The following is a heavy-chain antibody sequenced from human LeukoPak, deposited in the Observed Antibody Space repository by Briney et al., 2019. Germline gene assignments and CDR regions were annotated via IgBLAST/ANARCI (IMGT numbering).Heavy chain of an antibody. J-gene: IGHJ3*02. D-gene: IGHD3-3*01. CDR1: GGSISSSNW. CDR2: IYHSGST. CDR3: ARGYYDFWSGSDAFDI. V-gene: IGHV4-4*02. Sequence: SETLSLTCAVSGGSISSSNWWSWVRQPPRKGLEWIGEIYHSGSTNYNPSLKSRVTISVDTSKNQFSLKLSSVTAADTAVYYCARGYYDFWSGSDAFDIWGQGTMVTVSS.